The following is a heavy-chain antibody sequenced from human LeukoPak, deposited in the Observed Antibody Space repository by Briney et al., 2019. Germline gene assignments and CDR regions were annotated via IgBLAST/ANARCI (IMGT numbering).Heavy chain of an antibody. CDR1: GFTFSDYY. J-gene: IGHJ4*02. CDR3: ATRKYYYDSSGYYLFDY. V-gene: IGHV3-11*03. D-gene: IGHD3-22*01. Sequence: GGSLRLSCAASGFTFSDYYMSWIRQAPGKGLEWVSYISGSSSYTNYADSVKGRFTISRDNAKNSLYLQMNSLRAEDTAVYYCATRKYYYDSSGYYLFDYWGPGTLVTVSS. CDR2: ISGSSSYT.